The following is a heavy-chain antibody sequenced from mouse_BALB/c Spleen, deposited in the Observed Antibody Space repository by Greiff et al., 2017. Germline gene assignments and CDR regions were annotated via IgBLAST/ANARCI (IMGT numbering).Heavy chain of an antibody. D-gene: IGHD1-2*01. V-gene: IGHV3-2*02. J-gene: IGHJ4*01. CDR2: ISYSGST. CDR1: GYSITSDYA. Sequence: EVQLVESGPGLVKPSQSLSLTCTVTGYSITSDYAWNWIRKFPGNQLEWMGFISYSGSTSYNPSLKSRISITLATSKNQIVLQLNSVTTEDTATIYCARSYGYGGAMDYWGQGTSVTVSS. CDR3: ARSYGYGGAMDY.